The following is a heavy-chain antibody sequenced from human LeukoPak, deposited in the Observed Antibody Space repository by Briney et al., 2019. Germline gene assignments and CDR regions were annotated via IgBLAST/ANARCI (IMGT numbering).Heavy chain of an antibody. CDR3: ARDGVPGYSSGWYGD. V-gene: IGHV1-2*04. J-gene: IGHJ4*02. CDR2: INPNSGGT. Sequence: GASVKVSCKASGYTFTGYYMHWVRQAPGQGLEWMGWINPNSGGTNYAQKFQGWVTMTRDTFISTAYMELSRLRSDDTAVYYCARDGVPGYSSGWYGDWGQGTLVTVSS. CDR1: GYTFTGYY. D-gene: IGHD6-19*01.